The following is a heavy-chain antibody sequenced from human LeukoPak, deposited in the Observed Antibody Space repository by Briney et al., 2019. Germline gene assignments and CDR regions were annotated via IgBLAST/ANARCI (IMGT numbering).Heavy chain of an antibody. Sequence: GGSLRLSCAASGFTFSSYSMNWVRQAPGKGLEWVSSISSSSSYIYYADSVKGRFTISRDNAKNSLYLQMNSLRAEDTAVYYCARDSHYYDSSGYTRDAFDIWGQGTMVTVSS. CDR2: ISSSSSYI. V-gene: IGHV3-21*01. J-gene: IGHJ3*02. CDR3: ARDSHYYDSSGYTRDAFDI. CDR1: GFTFSSYS. D-gene: IGHD3-22*01.